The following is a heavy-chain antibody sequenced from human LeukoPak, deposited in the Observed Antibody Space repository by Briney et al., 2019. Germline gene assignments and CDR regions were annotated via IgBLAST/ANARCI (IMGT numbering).Heavy chain of an antibody. J-gene: IGHJ6*03. V-gene: IGHV3-48*01. D-gene: IGHD7-27*01. CDR1: GFTFSSYS. Sequence: GGSLRLSCAASGFTFSSYSMNWVRQAPGNGREGGSYIRSSRSSIYYADSVNGLFTISRDNAKTSLYLHMNSLRADATAVYYCARVRVLLGKHYSYYMDVWGKGTTVTVSS. CDR2: IRSSRSSI. CDR3: ARVRVLLGKHYSYYMDV.